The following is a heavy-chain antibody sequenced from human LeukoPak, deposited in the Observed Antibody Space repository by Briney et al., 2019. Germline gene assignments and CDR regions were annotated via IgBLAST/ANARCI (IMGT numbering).Heavy chain of an antibody. V-gene: IGHV4-34*01. CDR3: ARGGGSVLLWFGELSA. Sequence: SETLSLTCAVYGRCFSGYYWSWIRQPPGKGLEWIGEINHSGSTNYNPSLKSRVTISVDTSKNQFSLKLSSVTAADTAVYYCARGGGSVLLWFGELSAWGQGTLVTVSS. D-gene: IGHD3-10*01. J-gene: IGHJ5*02. CDR1: GRCFSGYY. CDR2: INHSGST.